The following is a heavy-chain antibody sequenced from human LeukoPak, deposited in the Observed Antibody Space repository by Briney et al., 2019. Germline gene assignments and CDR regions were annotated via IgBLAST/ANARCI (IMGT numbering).Heavy chain of an antibody. CDR3: ARHPYGDYYYGMDV. V-gene: IGHV1-69*13. J-gene: IGHJ6*02. D-gene: IGHD4-17*01. CDR2: IIPIFGTA. Sequence: ASVKVSCKASGGTFSSYAISWVRQAPGQGLEWMGGIIPIFGTANYAQKFQGRVTITADESTSTAYMELSSLRSEDTAVYYCARHPYGDYYYGMDVWGQGTTVTVSS. CDR1: GGTFSSYA.